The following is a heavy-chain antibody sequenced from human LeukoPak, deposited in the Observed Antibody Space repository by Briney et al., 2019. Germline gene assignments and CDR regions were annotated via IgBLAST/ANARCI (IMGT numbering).Heavy chain of an antibody. Sequence: ASVKVSCKASGYTFTSYGINWVRQAPGQGLEWMGWVSPYNGNTNYAQKLQGRVTMTTDTSTSTAYMELRSLRSDDTAVYYCAGDRVTIWSGYQNFDYWGQGTLVTVSS. CDR3: AGDRVTIWSGYQNFDY. V-gene: IGHV1-18*01. CDR1: GYTFTSYG. J-gene: IGHJ4*02. CDR2: VSPYNGNT. D-gene: IGHD3-3*01.